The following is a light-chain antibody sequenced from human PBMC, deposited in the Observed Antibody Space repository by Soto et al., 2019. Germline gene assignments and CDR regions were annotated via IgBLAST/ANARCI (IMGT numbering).Light chain of an antibody. J-gene: IGKJ1*01. Sequence: QITHSRSTLPASVGARVPITGRASPSISNWLAWYQQKPGTAPKVLIYHASNLQSGVPSRFSGSGSGTEFTFTISRLEPEDFTVDDCHHFETFCHVTKVDI. CDR2: HAS. V-gene: IGKV1-5*01. CDR1: PSISNW. CDR3: HHFET.